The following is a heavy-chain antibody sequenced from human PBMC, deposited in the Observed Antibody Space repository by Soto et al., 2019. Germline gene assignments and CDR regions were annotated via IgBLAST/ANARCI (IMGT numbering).Heavy chain of an antibody. CDR2: ISYDGSNK. J-gene: IGHJ4*02. D-gene: IGHD6-13*01. CDR1: GFTFSSYG. CDR3: ASSTAAGDY. V-gene: IGHV3-30*03. Sequence: QVQLVESGGGVVQPGRSLRLSCAASGFTFSSYGMHWVRQAPGKGLEWVAVISYDGSNKYYADSVKGRFTFSRDNSKNTLYLQMNSLRAEDTAVYYCASSTAAGDYWGQGTLVTVSS.